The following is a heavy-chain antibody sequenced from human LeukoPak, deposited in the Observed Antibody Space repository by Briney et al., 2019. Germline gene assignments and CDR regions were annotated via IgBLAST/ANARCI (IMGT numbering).Heavy chain of an antibody. CDR3: ARWASKGGMDV. CDR1: GFTFDDYG. D-gene: IGHD3-16*01. J-gene: IGHJ6*04. Sequence: RGSLRLSCAAPGFTFDDYGMSWVRQVSGKGLEWVSGINWNGGSTGYADSVKGRFTISRDNAKNSLYLQMNSLRAEDTALYYCARWASKGGMDVWGKGTTVTVSS. V-gene: IGHV3-20*04. CDR2: INWNGGST.